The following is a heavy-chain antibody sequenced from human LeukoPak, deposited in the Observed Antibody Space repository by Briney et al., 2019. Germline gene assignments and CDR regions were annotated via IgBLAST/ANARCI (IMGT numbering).Heavy chain of an antibody. J-gene: IGHJ6*03. Sequence: ASVKVSCKASGYTFTSYYMHWVRQAPGQGLEWMGIINPSGGSTSYAQKFQGRVTMTRDTSTSTVYMELSSLRSEDTAVYYCARASNYYGSGRSSINYYYYMDVWGKGTTVTISS. CDR2: INPSGGST. CDR1: GYTFTSYY. D-gene: IGHD3-10*01. V-gene: IGHV1-46*01. CDR3: ARASNYYGSGRSSINYYYYMDV.